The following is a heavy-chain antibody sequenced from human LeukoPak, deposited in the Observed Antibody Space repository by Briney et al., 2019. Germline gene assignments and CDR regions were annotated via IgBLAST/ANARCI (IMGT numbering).Heavy chain of an antibody. CDR2: IYYSGST. V-gene: IGHV4-39*07. Sequence: SETLSLTCTVSGGSISSSSYYWGWIRQPPGKGLEWIGSIYYSGSTYYNPSLKSRVTISVDTSKNQFSLKLSSVTAADTAVYYCARGYQRRGNKGWELLRANYYYYGMDVWGQGTTVTVSS. CDR3: ARGYQRRGNKGWELLRANYYYYGMDV. D-gene: IGHD1-26*01. J-gene: IGHJ6*02. CDR1: GGSISSSSYY.